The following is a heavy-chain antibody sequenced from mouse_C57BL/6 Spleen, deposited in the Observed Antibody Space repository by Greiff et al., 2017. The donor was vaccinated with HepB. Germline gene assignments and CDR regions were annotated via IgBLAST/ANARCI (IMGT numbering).Heavy chain of an antibody. CDR2: INPSNGGT. Sequence: QVQLQQPGTELVKPGASVKLSCTASGYTFTSYWMHWVKQRPGQGLEWIGNINPSNGGTNYNEKFKSKATLTVDKSSSTAYMQLSSLTSEDSAVYYSARRGLDDDDGYAMDYWGQGTSVTGSS. V-gene: IGHV1-53*01. J-gene: IGHJ4*01. CDR3: ARRGLDDDDGYAMDY. CDR1: GYTFTSYW. D-gene: IGHD2-4*01.